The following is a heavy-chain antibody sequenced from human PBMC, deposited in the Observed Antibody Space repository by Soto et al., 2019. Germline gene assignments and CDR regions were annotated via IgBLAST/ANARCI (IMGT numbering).Heavy chain of an antibody. CDR3: ARLVASETGYGMDV. D-gene: IGHD3-9*01. J-gene: IGHJ6*02. Sequence: PGGSLRLSCAASGFIFSSRNMNWVRQAPGKGLEWVSSITGSSSYIFYADSVKGRFTISRDNAKNTVYLQVNSLRAEDTGVYYCARLVASETGYGMDVWGQGTTVTVSS. CDR1: GFIFSSRN. CDR2: ITGSSSYI. V-gene: IGHV3-21*06.